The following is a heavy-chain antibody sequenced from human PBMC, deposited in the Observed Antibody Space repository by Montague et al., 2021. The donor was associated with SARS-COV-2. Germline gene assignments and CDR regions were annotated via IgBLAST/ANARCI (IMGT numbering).Heavy chain of an antibody. J-gene: IGHJ3*01. CDR1: GFEFSRYW. D-gene: IGHD3-16*01. V-gene: IGHV3-74*01. Sequence: SLRLSCAASGFEFSRYWIHWVRQVPGKGLVWLPSIKNDGRTTGYADSVKGRFTISRDNAKNTVYLRINSVTVDDTALYYCAREEASDYPDAFDLWGQGTLVTVSS. CDR3: AREEASDYPDAFDL. CDR2: IKNDGRTT.